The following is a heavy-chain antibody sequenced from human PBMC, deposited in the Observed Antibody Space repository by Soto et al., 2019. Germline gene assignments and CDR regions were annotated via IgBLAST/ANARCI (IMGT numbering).Heavy chain of an antibody. V-gene: IGHV1-69*01. D-gene: IGHD6-6*01. CDR3: AGSSSPLDAFDI. CDR1: GGTFSSYA. CDR2: IIPIFGTA. Sequence: QVQPVQSGAEVKKPGSSVKVSCKASGGTFSSYAISWVRQAPGQGLEWMGGIIPIFGTANYAQKLQGRVTITADESTSTAYMELSSLRSEDTAVYYCAGSSSPLDAFDIWGQGTMVTVSS. J-gene: IGHJ3*02.